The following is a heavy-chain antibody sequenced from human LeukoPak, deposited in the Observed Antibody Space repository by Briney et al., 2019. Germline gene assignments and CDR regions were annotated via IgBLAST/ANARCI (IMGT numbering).Heavy chain of an antibody. CDR2: IKQDGSEK. D-gene: IGHD6-13*01. CDR3: SLEGSCWYRYFQH. CDR1: GFTFSSYW. V-gene: IGHV3-7*05. J-gene: IGHJ1*01. Sequence: GGSLRLSCAASGFTFSSYWMSWVRQAPGKGLEWVANIKQDGSEKYYVDSVKGRFTISRDNAKNSLYLQMNSLRAEDTAVYYSSLEGSCWYRYFQHWGQGTLVTVSS.